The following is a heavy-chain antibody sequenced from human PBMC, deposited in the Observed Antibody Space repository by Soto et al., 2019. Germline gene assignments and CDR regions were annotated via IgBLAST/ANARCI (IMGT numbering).Heavy chain of an antibody. Sequence: SETLSLTCAVYGGSFSGYYWSWIRQPPGKGLEWIGYIHYSGSTNYNPSLKSRVTLSLDTSKYQFSLKLSSVAAADTAVYYCARDRGDYDILTGYYRVGDAFDIWGQGTMVTVS. CDR3: ARDRGDYDILTGYYRVGDAFDI. V-gene: IGHV4-59*01. CDR2: IHYSGST. J-gene: IGHJ3*02. CDR1: GGSFSGYY. D-gene: IGHD3-9*01.